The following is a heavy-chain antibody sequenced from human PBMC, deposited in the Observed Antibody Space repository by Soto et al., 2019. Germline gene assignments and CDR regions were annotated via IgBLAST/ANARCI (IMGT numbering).Heavy chain of an antibody. V-gene: IGHV1-2*02. Sequence: QVQLVQSGAAVKKPGASVKVSCKASGFSFTGYYIHWLRQAPGQGLEWMGWINAHSGGTEYAQKFQGRVTLTRDTSIATACLTLTSLTSDDTALYYCAKDLTRQLAYWLDPWGQGTQVTVSS. D-gene: IGHD6-6*01. J-gene: IGHJ5*02. CDR3: AKDLTRQLAYWLDP. CDR2: INAHSGGT. CDR1: GFSFTGYY.